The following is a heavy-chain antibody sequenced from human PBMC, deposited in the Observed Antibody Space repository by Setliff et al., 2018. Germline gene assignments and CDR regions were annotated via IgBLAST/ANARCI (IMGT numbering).Heavy chain of an antibody. J-gene: IGHJ4*02. CDR3: ARVADGSGSFYLGFDY. Sequence: NPSETLSLTCTVSGDSISSGSYYWNWIRQHPEKGLEWLGYIFHSGSTHYNSSLKSRITISIDTFKNHFSLELNSVTAADSAVYYCARVADGSGSFYLGFDYWGQGILVTVSS. CDR2: IFHSGST. CDR1: GDSISSGSYY. D-gene: IGHD3-10*01. V-gene: IGHV4-31*03.